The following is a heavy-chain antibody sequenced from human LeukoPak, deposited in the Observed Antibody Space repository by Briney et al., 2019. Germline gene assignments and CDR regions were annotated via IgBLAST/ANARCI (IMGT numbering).Heavy chain of an antibody. V-gene: IGHV3-23*01. D-gene: IGHD5-12*01. CDR3: TRDLGWLHYAD. J-gene: IGHJ4*02. CDR1: GFTFSSHG. Sequence: GGSLRLSCAASGFTFSSHGMNWVRHTPGKGLEWVSGIGGSGGFITYYADSVKGWFTVSRDNSKNTLYLQMDSLRADDTAIYYCTRDLGWLHYADWGQGTLVTVSS. CDR2: IGGSGGFIT.